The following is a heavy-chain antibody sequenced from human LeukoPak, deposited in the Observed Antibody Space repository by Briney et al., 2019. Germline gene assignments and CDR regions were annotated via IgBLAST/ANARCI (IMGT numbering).Heavy chain of an antibody. CDR1: GGSFSGYY. D-gene: IGHD3-10*01. CDR3: ARGRNLFLAITMVRGVNYNWFDP. J-gene: IGHJ5*02. V-gene: IGHV4-34*01. Sequence: SETLSLTCAVYGGSFSGYYRSWIRQPPGKGLEWIGEINHSGSTNYNPSLKSRVTISVDTSKNQFSLKLSSVTAADTAVYYCARGRNLFLAITMVRGVNYNWFDPWGQGTLVTVSS. CDR2: INHSGST.